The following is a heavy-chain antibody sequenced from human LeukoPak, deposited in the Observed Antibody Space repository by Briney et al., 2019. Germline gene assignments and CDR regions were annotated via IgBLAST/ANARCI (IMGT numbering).Heavy chain of an antibody. CDR1: GYTFTSFH. CDR3: AKDRGGSYTFYI. J-gene: IGHJ3*02. D-gene: IGHD3-16*01. CDR2: LNPGDGYT. V-gene: IGHV1-46*01. Sequence: ASVKVSCKASGYTFTSFHMHWVRQAPGQGLEWMGILNPGDGYTNYAQKFQGRVTVTRDTSTSTVYMELRSLRSEDTAVYYCAKDRGGSYTFYIWGQGTMVTVCS.